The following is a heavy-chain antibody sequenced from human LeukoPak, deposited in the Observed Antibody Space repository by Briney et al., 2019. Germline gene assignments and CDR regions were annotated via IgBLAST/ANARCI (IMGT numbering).Heavy chain of an antibody. Sequence: ASVKVSCKASGYTFTSYGISWVRQAPGQGLEWMGWISAYIGNTNYAQKLQGRVTMTTDTSTSTAYMELRSLRSDDTAVYYCARDGAAAALDWFDPWGQGTLVTVSS. CDR3: ARDGAAAALDWFDP. J-gene: IGHJ5*02. CDR2: ISAYIGNT. CDR1: GYTFTSYG. D-gene: IGHD6-13*01. V-gene: IGHV1-18*01.